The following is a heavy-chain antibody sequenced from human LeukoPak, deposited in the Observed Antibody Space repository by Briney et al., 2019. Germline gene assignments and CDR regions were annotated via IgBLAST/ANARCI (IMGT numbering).Heavy chain of an antibody. CDR1: GYTFTGYY. V-gene: IGHV1-2*02. CDR3: ASEGGYYFLNY. Sequence: ASVTVSCKPSGYTFTGYYMHWVGQAPGQGVEWMGWINPNSGGTNYAQKFPGRVTMTRTTSISTAYIALSRLRSDDTAVYYCASEGGYYFLNYWGQGTLVTVSS. D-gene: IGHD3-22*01. CDR2: INPNSGGT. J-gene: IGHJ4*02.